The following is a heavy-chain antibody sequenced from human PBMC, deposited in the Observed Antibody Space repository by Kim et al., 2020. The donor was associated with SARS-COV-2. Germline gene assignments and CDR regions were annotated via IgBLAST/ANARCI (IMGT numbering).Heavy chain of an antibody. CDR2: IDTDTGYT. CDR1: GYVFANHA. Sequence: ATVKVSCEASGYVFANHAIHWMRQVPGQGLEWMGWIDTDTGYTKYSQKFQGRVIFTRDTFANTAYLEFINLLSEDTAVYFCARGDSRWFLYWGQGTLVTVSS. V-gene: IGHV1-3*04. D-gene: IGHD2-15*01. CDR3: ARGDSRWFLY. J-gene: IGHJ4*02.